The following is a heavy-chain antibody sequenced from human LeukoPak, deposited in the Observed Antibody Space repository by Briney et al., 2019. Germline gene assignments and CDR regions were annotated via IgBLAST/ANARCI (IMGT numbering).Heavy chain of an antibody. Sequence: GGSLRLSCAASGFTFSSYEMNWVRQAPGKGLEWVSYISSGSTIYDADSVKGRFTISRDNAKNSLYLQMNSLRAEDTAVYYCARESIAVAGAPFDFWGQGTLVTVSS. J-gene: IGHJ4*02. V-gene: IGHV3-48*03. CDR2: ISSGSTI. D-gene: IGHD6-19*01. CDR1: GFTFSSYE. CDR3: ARESIAVAGAPFDF.